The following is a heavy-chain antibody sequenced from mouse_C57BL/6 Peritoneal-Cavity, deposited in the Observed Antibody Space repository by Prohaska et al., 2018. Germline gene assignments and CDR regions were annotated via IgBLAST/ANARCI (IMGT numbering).Heavy chain of an antibody. D-gene: IGHD1-1*01. CDR2: INTYSEMP. J-gene: IGHJ2*01. Sequence: QIQLVQSGPELKKPGETVKISCKASGYTFTTYGMSWGKKDQGKGLKWMGWINTYSEMPKYADDFKGRFAFSLETSASTAYLQINNLKNEDTATDFCARGFITTVVRFDYWGQGTTLTVSS. CDR1: GYTFTTYG. V-gene: IGHV9-3*01. CDR3: ARGFITTVVRFDY.